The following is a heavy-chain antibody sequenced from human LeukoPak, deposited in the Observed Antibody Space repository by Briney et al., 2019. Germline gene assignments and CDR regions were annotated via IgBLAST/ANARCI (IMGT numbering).Heavy chain of an antibody. CDR3: SWYLFDY. J-gene: IGHJ4*02. Sequence: GGSLRLSCAASGFTFSSYGMHWVRQAPGKGLEWVAVISYDGSNKYYADSVKGRFAISRDNSKNTLYLQMNSLRAEDTAVYYCSWYLFDYWGQGTLVTVSS. V-gene: IGHV3-30*03. D-gene: IGHD6-13*01. CDR2: ISYDGSNK. CDR1: GFTFSSYG.